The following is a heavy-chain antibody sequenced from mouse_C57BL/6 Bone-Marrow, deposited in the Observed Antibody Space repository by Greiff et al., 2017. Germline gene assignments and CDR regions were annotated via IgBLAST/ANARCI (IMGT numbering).Heavy chain of an antibody. J-gene: IGHJ4*01. D-gene: IGHD2-3*01. CDR1: GFTFSDYG. CDR2: ISSGSSTI. Sequence: DVHLVESGGGLVKPGGSLKLSCAASGFTFSDYGMHWVRQAPEKGLEWVAYISSGSSTIYYADTVKGRFTISRDNAKNTLFLQMTSLRSEDTAMYYCARDDGFYAMDYWGQGTSVTVSS. CDR3: ARDDGFYAMDY. V-gene: IGHV5-17*01.